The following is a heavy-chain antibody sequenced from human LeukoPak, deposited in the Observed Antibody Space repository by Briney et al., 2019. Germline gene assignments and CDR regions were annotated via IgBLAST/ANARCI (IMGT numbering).Heavy chain of an antibody. CDR3: ARDRAVTQLWVEFDS. Sequence: GGSLRLSCAASGFVFDNYDMHWVRQSTGKRPEWVAHILVAGDTAYADSVKGRFTISRDNSKNTMFLQMNRLTVEDTAVYFCARDRAVTQLWVEFDSWGQGTLVTVSS. V-gene: IGHV3-13*01. CDR1: GFVFDNYD. D-gene: IGHD4-17*01. CDR2: ILVAGDT. J-gene: IGHJ5*01.